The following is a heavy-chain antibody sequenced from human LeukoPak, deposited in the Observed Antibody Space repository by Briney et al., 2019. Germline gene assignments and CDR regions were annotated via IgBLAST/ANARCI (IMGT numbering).Heavy chain of an antibody. V-gene: IGHV1-2*02. CDR2: INPNSGET. D-gene: IGHD3-9*01. Sequence: ASVKVSCKPSGSTLTGAYMHWVRQAPGQGLEWMGWINPNSGETKFAQKFQGRVTMTRDTSISTVYMDLGGLRSDDTAVYYCARVLFNSGYDYWGQGSLVTVSS. J-gene: IGHJ4*02. CDR3: ARVLFNSGYDY. CDR1: GSTLTGAY.